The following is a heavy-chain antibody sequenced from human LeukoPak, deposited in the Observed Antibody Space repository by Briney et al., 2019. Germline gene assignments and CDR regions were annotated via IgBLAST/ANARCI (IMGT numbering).Heavy chain of an antibody. CDR3: ARSGGWSEYFDY. Sequence: SETLCLTCTVSGGSISSGSYYRSWIRQPAGKGLEWIGRIYTSGSTNYNPSLKSRVTISVDTSKNQFSLKLSSVTAADTAVYYCARSGGWSEYFDYWGQGTLVIVSS. CDR2: IYTSGST. V-gene: IGHV4-61*02. CDR1: GGSISSGSYY. J-gene: IGHJ4*02. D-gene: IGHD6-19*01.